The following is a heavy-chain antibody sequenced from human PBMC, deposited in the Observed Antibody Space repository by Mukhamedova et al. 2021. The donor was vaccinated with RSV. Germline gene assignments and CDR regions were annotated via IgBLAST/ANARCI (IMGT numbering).Heavy chain of an antibody. CDR3: ARDPPAGPHGNIAAAGTPY. D-gene: IGHD6-13*01. V-gene: IGHV3-53*01. Sequence: GRFTISRDNSKNTLYLQMNSLRAEDTAVYYCARDPPAGPHGNIAAAGTPYWGQGTLVTVSS. J-gene: IGHJ4*02.